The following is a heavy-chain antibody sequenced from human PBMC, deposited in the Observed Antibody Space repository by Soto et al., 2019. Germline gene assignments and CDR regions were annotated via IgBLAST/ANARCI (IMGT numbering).Heavy chain of an antibody. V-gene: IGHV4-39*01. CDR1: GGSISSSSYY. D-gene: IGHD6-13*01. Sequence: QLQLQESGPGLVKPSETLSLTCTVSGGSISSSSYYWGWIRQPPGKGLEWIGSIYYSGSTYYNPSLKSRVNISVDTSKNQFSLKLSSVTAADTAVYYCARRGSSSWFDYWGQGTLVTVSS. CDR3: ARRGSSSWFDY. CDR2: IYYSGST. J-gene: IGHJ4*02.